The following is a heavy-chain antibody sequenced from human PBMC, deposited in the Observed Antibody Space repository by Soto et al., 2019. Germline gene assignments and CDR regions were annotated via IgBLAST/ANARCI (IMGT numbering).Heavy chain of an antibody. Sequence: QVQLVQSGAEVKKPGSSVKVSCKASGGTFSSYDISWVRQAPGQGLEWMGGISPIFGTANYAQKFQSRVTITADESTRRAYMELSRLRSEDTAVYYCARDLYYYYYGMDVRGQGTTVTVSS. V-gene: IGHV1-69*01. CDR1: GGTFSSYD. J-gene: IGHJ6*02. CDR2: ISPIFGTA. CDR3: ARDLYYYYYGMDV.